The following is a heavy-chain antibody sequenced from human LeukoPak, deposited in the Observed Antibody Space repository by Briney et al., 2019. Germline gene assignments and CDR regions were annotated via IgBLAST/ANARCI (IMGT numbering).Heavy chain of an antibody. V-gene: IGHV4-39*01. J-gene: IGHJ4*02. CDR3: ARRLSAAYYGSGSVDY. D-gene: IGHD3-10*01. CDR1: GGSISSSTSY. Sequence: SETLSLTCTVSGGSISSSTSYWVWIRQPPGKXXXXXXSIYYSGSTYYSPSLKSRVTVFVDTSEDQFSLNLNSVTAADTAVYFCARRLSAAYYGSGSVDYWGQGTLVTVSS. CDR2: IYYSGST.